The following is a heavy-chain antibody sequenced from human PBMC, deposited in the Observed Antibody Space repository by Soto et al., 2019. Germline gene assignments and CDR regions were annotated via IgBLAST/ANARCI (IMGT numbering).Heavy chain of an antibody. V-gene: IGHV2-5*02. CDR2: IYWDDDK. CDR3: AHRVLRTVSGLVTTTAIYFDF. Sequence: QITLNESGPTVVRPTETLTLTCRFSGFSLTTSGVGVGWIRHSPGKAPEWLALIYWDDDKRYSASLNSRLTITKDTSKNQVVLTVSDLDPTDTATYYCAHRVLRTVSGLVTTTAIYFDFWGQGTPVAVSS. CDR1: GFSLTTSGVG. J-gene: IGHJ4*02. D-gene: IGHD3-3*01.